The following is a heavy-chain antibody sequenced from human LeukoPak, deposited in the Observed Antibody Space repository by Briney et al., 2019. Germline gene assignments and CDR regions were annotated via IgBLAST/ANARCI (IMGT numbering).Heavy chain of an antibody. CDR3: ARRAAGNYWYFDL. CDR1: GGSISSSSYY. V-gene: IGHV4-39*07. J-gene: IGHJ2*01. Sequence: SETLSLTCTVSGGSISSSSYYWGWIRQPPGKGLEWIGSVYYSGSTYYNPSLKSRVTISVDTSKNQFSLKLSSVTAADTAVYYCARRAAGNYWYFDLWGRGTLVTVSS. CDR2: VYYSGST. D-gene: IGHD1-1*01.